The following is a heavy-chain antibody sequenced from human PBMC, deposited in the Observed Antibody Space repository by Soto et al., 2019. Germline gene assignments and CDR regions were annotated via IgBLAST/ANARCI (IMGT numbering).Heavy chain of an antibody. Sequence: PSETLSLTCTVSGGSISSGGYYWSWIRQHPGKGLEWIGYIYYSGSTYYNPSLKSRVTISVDTSKNQFSLKLSSVTAADTAVYYCARKLSSVTLLFDYWGQGTLVTVSS. CDR2: IYYSGST. J-gene: IGHJ4*02. V-gene: IGHV4-31*03. CDR3: ARKLSSVTLLFDY. CDR1: GGSISSGGYY. D-gene: IGHD3-10*01.